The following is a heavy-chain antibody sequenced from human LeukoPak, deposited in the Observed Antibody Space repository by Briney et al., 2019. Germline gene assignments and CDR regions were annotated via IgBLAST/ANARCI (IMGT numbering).Heavy chain of an antibody. CDR3: ARYSFDFWSGSPGYYFDY. CDR2: IYYSGST. CDR1: GDSISSSNYY. D-gene: IGHD3-3*01. J-gene: IGHJ4*02. Sequence: NPSETLSLTCNVSGDSISSSNYYWGWIRQPPGKGLEWIGSIYYSGSTSYNPSLKSRVTISVDTSKNQFSLKLSSVTAADTAVYYCARYSFDFWSGSPGYYFDYWGQGTLVTVSS. V-gene: IGHV4-39*07.